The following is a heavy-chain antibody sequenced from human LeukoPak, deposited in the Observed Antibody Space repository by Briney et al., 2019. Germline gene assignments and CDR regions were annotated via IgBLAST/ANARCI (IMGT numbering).Heavy chain of an antibody. CDR1: GGSISSYY. Sequence: SETLSLTCTVSGGSISSYYWSWIRQPPGKGLEWIGYIYYSGSTNYNPSLKSRVTISVDTSKNQFSLKLSSVTAADTAVYYCARGGSYDSSGYYSHDYWGQGTLVTVSS. CDR3: ARGGSYDSSGYYSHDY. J-gene: IGHJ4*02. D-gene: IGHD3-22*01. CDR2: IYYSGST. V-gene: IGHV4-59*01.